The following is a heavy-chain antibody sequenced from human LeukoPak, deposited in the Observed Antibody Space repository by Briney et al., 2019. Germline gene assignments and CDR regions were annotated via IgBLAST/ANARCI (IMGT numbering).Heavy chain of an antibody. J-gene: IGHJ4*02. CDR3: VKTTGTYQEFDY. D-gene: IGHD1-26*01. Sequence: GGSLRLSCAASGFTFSSYSMNWVRQAPGKGLEWVSSISSSSSYIYYADSVKGRFTISRDNSKNPLFLQMNSLRAEDTAMYYCVKTTGTYQEFDYWGQGTLVTVSS. CDR1: GFTFSSYS. V-gene: IGHV3-21*01. CDR2: ISSSSSYI.